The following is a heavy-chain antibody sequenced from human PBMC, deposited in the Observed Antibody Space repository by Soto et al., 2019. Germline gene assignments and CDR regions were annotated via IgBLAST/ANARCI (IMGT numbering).Heavy chain of an antibody. CDR2: VDRTGSPL. CDR3: TRGGSHSATTKRYY. J-gene: IGHJ4*02. CDR1: GFTSSYNY. D-gene: IGHD1-1*01. Sequence: GGPLRLSGAATGFTSSYNYVGWVRLAPGKGLEWISFVDRTGSPLFYADSVKGRVTISRDNAKNSLFLQMNSLRVEDTAVYSCTRGGSHSATTKRYYWGQGAQVPVSS. V-gene: IGHV3-11*01.